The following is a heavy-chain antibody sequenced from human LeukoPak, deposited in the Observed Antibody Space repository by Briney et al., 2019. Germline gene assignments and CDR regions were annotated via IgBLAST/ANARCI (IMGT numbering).Heavy chain of an antibody. D-gene: IGHD6-19*01. CDR1: GGTFSSYA. J-gene: IGHJ3*02. CDR2: IIPIFGTA. Sequence: SVKVSCKASGGTFSSYAISWVRQAPGQGLEWMGGIIPIFGTANYAQKFQGRVTITADESTSTAYMELSSLRSEDTAVYYCARVSAQYSSGWHDAFDIWGQGTMVTVSS. CDR3: ARVSAQYSSGWHDAFDI. V-gene: IGHV1-69*13.